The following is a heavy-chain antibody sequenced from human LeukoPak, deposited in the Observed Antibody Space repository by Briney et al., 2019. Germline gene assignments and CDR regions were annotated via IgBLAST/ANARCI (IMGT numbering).Heavy chain of an antibody. V-gene: IGHV3-23*01. CDR2: MSGSSART. Sequence: GSLRLSCGASGFTFSTYAMSWVRQAPGKGLEWVAVMSGSSARTYYADSVKGRFTISRDNSKNTLYLQMNSLRAEDTAIYYCAKFRLGTFDGNPKPFDPWGQGTLVTVSS. CDR3: AKFRLGTFDGNPKPFDP. D-gene: IGHD2/OR15-2a*01. CDR1: GFTFSTYA. J-gene: IGHJ5*02.